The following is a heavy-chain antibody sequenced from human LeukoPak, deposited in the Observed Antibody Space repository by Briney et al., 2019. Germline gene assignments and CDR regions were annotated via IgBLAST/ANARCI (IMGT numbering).Heavy chain of an antibody. D-gene: IGHD1-14*01. V-gene: IGHV3-30*18. CDR2: ISFDGSDQ. J-gene: IGHJ5*02. CDR3: AKVFVLLRGTPENWFDP. CDR1: GFTFSSYG. Sequence: GRSLRLSCAASGFTFSSYGMNWVRQAPGKGLEWVAVISFDGSDQYYADSVRGRFTISRDNSKNTLYLQMNSLRVEDTAVYFCAKVFVLLRGTPENWFDPWGQGTLVTVSS.